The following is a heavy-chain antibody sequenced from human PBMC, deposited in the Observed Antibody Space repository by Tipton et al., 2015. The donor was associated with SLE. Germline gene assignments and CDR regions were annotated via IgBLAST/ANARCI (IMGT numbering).Heavy chain of an antibody. CDR3: ARGTPYYYDSSGYGNDAFDI. CDR2: IYYSGST. J-gene: IGHJ3*02. V-gene: IGHV4-39*07. CDR1: GGSISSSSYY. Sequence: LRLSCTVSGGSISSSSYYWGWNRQPPGKGREWIGSIYYSGSTYYNPSLKSRVTISVDTSKNRFSLKLSSVTAADTAVYYCARGTPYYYDSSGYGNDAFDIWGQGTMVTVSS. D-gene: IGHD3-22*01.